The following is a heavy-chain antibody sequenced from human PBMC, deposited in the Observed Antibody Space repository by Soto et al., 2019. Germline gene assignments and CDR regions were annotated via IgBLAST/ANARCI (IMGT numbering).Heavy chain of an antibody. CDR3: ARDEGSDFDY. CDR2: ISSSSTI. J-gene: IGHJ4*02. Sequence: EVQLVESGGGLVQPGGSLRLSCAASGFTFSSYSMNWVRQAPGKGLEWVSYISSSSTIYYADSVKGRFTISRDNAKNSLYLQMNSLRAEDTAVYYCARDEGSDFDYWGQGTLVTVSS. CDR1: GFTFSSYS. V-gene: IGHV3-48*01.